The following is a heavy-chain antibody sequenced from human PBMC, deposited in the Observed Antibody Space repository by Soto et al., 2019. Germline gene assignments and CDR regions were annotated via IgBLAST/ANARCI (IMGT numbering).Heavy chain of an antibody. Sequence: QVQLVESGGGFVKPGGSLRLSCAASGFTFSDYYMSWLRQAPGKGLEWVSYIVTSSAYTKYADSVKGRFSISRDNAKNSLYLEMNSLTVEDTAVYYCARLRASGWYMGGYLDSWGQGTLVTVSS. V-gene: IGHV3-11*06. J-gene: IGHJ4*02. CDR1: GFTFSDYY. CDR2: IVTSSAYT. CDR3: ARLRASGWYMGGYLDS. D-gene: IGHD6-13*01.